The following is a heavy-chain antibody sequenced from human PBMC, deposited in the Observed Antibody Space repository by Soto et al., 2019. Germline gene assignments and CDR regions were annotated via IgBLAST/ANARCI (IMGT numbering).Heavy chain of an antibody. J-gene: IGHJ3*02. CDR2: IWYDGSNK. CDR3: ARAPVVVVPAAMPRYCSGGSCYGDAFDI. V-gene: IGHV3-33*01. Sequence: GGSLRLSCAASGFTFSSYGMHWVRQAPGKGLEWVAVIWYDGSNKYYADSVKGRFTISRDNAKNSLYLQMNSLRAEDTAVYYCARAPVVVVPAAMPRYCSGGSCYGDAFDIWGQGTMVTVSS. CDR1: GFTFSSYG. D-gene: IGHD2-15*01.